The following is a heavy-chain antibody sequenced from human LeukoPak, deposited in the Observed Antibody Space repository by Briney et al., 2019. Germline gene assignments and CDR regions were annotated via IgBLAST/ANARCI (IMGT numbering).Heavy chain of an antibody. J-gene: IGHJ4*02. Sequence: PGGSLRLSCVASGFTFSSYAMSWVRQAPGKGLEWVSVISGSGGSTYYADSVKGRFTISRDNSKNTLFLQLDSLRAEDTARYYCAKGSKTFYYDSSGGWGQGTLVTVSS. CDR1: GFTFSSYA. D-gene: IGHD3-22*01. CDR3: AKGSKTFYYDSSGG. CDR2: ISGSGGST. V-gene: IGHV3-23*01.